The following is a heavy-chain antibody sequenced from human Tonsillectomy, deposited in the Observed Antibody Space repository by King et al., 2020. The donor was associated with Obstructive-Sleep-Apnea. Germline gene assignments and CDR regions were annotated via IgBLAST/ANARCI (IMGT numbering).Heavy chain of an antibody. V-gene: IGHV3-48*04. Sequence: VQLVESGGGLVQPGGSLRLSCAASGFTFSSYSMNWVRQAPGKGLEWVSYISSSSSTIYYADSVKGRFTISRDNAKNSLYLQMNSLRAEDTAVYYCARQGGDWLVYNYYHDYWGQGTLVTVSS. J-gene: IGHJ4*02. D-gene: IGHD3-9*01. CDR2: ISSSSSTI. CDR3: ARQGGDWLVYNYYHDY. CDR1: GFTFSSYS.